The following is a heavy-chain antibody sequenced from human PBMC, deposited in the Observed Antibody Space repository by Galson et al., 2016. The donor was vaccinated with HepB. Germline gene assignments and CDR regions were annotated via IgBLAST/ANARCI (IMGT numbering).Heavy chain of an antibody. CDR1: GFTFSDYY. CDR2: ISSSSVTR. CDR3: ARVSYGGYKLFNYYGTDV. Sequence: SLRLSCAASGFTFSDYYMSWLRQAPGMGPEWVSFISSSSVTRHYSDSVKGRFTISRDNANNALYLEMSNLRAEDTAIYYCARVSYGGYKLFNYYGTDVWGQGTTVTVSS. J-gene: IGHJ6*02. V-gene: IGHV3-11*04. D-gene: IGHD4-17*01.